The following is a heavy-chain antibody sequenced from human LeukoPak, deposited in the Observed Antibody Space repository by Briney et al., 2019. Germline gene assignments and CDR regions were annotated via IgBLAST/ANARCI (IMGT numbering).Heavy chain of an antibody. J-gene: IGHJ4*02. CDR1: GFTFSTYA. CDR3: AKDMRWGRLAGADGFDY. D-gene: IGHD6-13*01. CDR2: ILGSGANT. V-gene: IGHV3-23*01. Sequence: GGSLRLSCAASGFTFSTYAMNWVRQAPGKGLEWVSGILGSGANTYYADSVKGRFTISRDNSRNTLYLQINSLRAEDTAIYYCAKDMRWGRLAGADGFDYWGQGAPVTVSS.